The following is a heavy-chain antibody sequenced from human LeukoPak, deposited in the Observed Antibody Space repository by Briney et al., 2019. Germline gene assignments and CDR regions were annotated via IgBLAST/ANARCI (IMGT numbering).Heavy chain of an antibody. Sequence: SETLSLTCAVYGGSFSGYYWSWIRQPPGKGLEWIGEINHSGSTNYNPSLKSRVTISVDRSKNQFSLRLSSVTAADTAVYYCARGQGFGELLGYYFDYWGQGTLVTVSS. V-gene: IGHV4-34*01. CDR2: INHSGST. J-gene: IGHJ4*02. CDR1: GGSFSGYY. CDR3: ARGQGFGELLGYYFDY. D-gene: IGHD3-10*01.